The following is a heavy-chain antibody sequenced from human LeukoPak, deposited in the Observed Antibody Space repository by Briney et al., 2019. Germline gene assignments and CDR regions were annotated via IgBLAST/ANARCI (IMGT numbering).Heavy chain of an antibody. CDR3: ARQAWILNYNWFDP. CDR1: GGSISSSSYY. J-gene: IGHJ5*02. D-gene: IGHD5-18*01. V-gene: IGHV4-39*01. Sequence: PSETLSLTCTVSGGSISSSSYYWGWIRQPPGKGLEWIGSIYYSGSTYYNPSLKSRVTISVDTSKNQFSLKLSSVTAADTAVYYCARQAWILNYNWFDPWGQGTLVTVSS. CDR2: IYYSGST.